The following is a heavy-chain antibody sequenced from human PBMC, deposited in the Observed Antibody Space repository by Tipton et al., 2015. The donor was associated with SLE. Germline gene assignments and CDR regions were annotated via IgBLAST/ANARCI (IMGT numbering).Heavy chain of an antibody. J-gene: IGHJ3*02. CDR3: AYPGHSYGGKADI. Sequence: GSLRLSCAASGFTVSSNYMSWVRQAPGKGLEWVLVIYSGGNTYYADSVKGRFTISRDNSRNTLYLQMNSLRAEDTAVYYSAYPGHSYGGKADIWGQGTMVTVSS. V-gene: IGHV3-53*01. CDR1: GFTVSSNY. D-gene: IGHD5-18*01. CDR2: IYSGGNT.